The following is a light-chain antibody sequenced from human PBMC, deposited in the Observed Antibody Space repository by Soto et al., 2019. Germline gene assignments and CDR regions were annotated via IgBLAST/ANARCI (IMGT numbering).Light chain of an antibody. CDR1: SSDAGGYNY. V-gene: IGLV2-8*01. CDR2: EVS. Sequence: QSVLTQPPSASGSPGQAVTISCTGTSSDAGGYNYVSWYQQHPGKAPKIMIYEVSKRPSGVPDRFSGSKSGNTASLTVSGLQAEDEAEYYCSSYAGTYYVFGTGTKVTVL. CDR3: SSYAGTYYV. J-gene: IGLJ1*01.